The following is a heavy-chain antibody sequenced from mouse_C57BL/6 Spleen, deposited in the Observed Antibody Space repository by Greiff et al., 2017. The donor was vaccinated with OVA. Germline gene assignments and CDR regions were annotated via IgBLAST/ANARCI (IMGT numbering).Heavy chain of an antibody. CDR3: ARHGHYDYDRWFAY. D-gene: IGHD2-4*01. Sequence: EVMLVESGGDLVKPGGSLKLSCAASGFTFSSYGMSWVHQTPDKRLEWVATISSGGSYTYYPDSVKGRFTISRDNAKNTLYLQMSSLKSEDTAMYYCARHGHYDYDRWFAYWGQGTLVTVSA. J-gene: IGHJ3*01. V-gene: IGHV5-6*01. CDR2: ISSGGSYT. CDR1: GFTFSSYG.